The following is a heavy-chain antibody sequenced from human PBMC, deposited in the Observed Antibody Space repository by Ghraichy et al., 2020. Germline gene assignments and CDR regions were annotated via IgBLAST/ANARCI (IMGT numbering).Heavy chain of an antibody. J-gene: IGHJ4*02. D-gene: IGHD2-2*01. CDR2: SRNKANSYTT. V-gene: IGHV3-72*01. Sequence: PGGSLRLSCAASGFTFSEHYMDWVRQAPGKGLEWVGRSRNKANSYTTEYAASVKGRFTISRDDSKNSLYLQMNSLKTEDTAVYYCAKLGYCVTTTCRGLGNWGQGTLVTVSS. CDR3: AKLGYCVTTTCRGLGN. CDR1: GFTFSEHY.